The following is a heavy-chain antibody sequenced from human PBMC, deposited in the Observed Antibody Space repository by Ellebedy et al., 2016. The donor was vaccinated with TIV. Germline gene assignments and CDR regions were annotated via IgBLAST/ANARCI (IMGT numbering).Heavy chain of an antibody. CDR3: ARAPRLRLGEILPTAAPVDY. D-gene: IGHD3-16*01. CDR2: ISANNGNT. CDR1: GYTFTSYD. Sequence: AASVKVSCKASGYTFTSYDISWVRQAPGQGLEWMGWISANNGNTNYAQKLQGRVTMTTDTSTSTAYMELRSLRSDDTAVDYCARAPRLRLGEILPTAAPVDYWGQGTLVTVSS. V-gene: IGHV1-18*01. J-gene: IGHJ4*02.